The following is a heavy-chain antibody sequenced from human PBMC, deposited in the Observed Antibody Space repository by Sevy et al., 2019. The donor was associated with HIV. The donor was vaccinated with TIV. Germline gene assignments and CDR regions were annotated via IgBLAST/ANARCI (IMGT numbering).Heavy chain of an antibody. J-gene: IGHJ3*02. CDR1: GFTFSSYS. V-gene: IGHV3-21*01. Sequence: GGSLRLSCAASGFTFSSYSMNWVRQAPGKGLELVSSISSRSNYIYYADSVKGRFTISRDNAKNSLYLQMNSLRAEDTAIYSCARDAREGSGYFHDGFDMWGQGTMVTVSS. CDR2: ISSRSNYI. D-gene: IGHD3-3*01. CDR3: ARDAREGSGYFHDGFDM.